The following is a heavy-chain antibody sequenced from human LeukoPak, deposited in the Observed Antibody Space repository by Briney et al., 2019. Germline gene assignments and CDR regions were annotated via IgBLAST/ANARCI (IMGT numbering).Heavy chain of an antibody. CDR3: GGSSSNDAFDI. CDR2: IYPGDSDT. V-gene: IGHV5-51*01. Sequence: GESLQISCKGSGYSFTSYWIGWVRQMPGKGLEWMGIIYPGDSDTRYSPSFQGQVTISADKSISTAYLQWSSLKASDTAMYYCGGSSSNDAFDIWGQGTMVTVSS. CDR1: GYSFTSYW. D-gene: IGHD6-6*01. J-gene: IGHJ3*02.